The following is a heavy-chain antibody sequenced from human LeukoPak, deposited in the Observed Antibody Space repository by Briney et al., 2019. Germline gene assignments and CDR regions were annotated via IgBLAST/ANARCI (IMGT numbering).Heavy chain of an antibody. CDR2: ISGSGGST. Sequence: PGGSLSLSCAASGFTLSSYAMSWVHQAPGKGLEWVSAISGSGGSTYYADSVKGRFTISRDNSKNTLYLQMNSLRAEDTAVYYCATDRGPLLLWFGDLWGQGTLVTVSS. J-gene: IGHJ4*02. CDR3: ATDRGPLLLWFGDL. V-gene: IGHV3-23*01. CDR1: GFTLSSYA. D-gene: IGHD3-10*01.